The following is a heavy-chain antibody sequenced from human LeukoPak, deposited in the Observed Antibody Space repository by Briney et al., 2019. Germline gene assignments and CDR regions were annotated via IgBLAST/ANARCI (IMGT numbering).Heavy chain of an antibody. D-gene: IGHD4-11*01. J-gene: IGHJ4*02. Sequence: ASVEVSCRASGGTFSSYAISWVRQAPGQGREWMGGIIPIFGTANYAQKFQGRVTITADESTRTAYMELSSLRSDDTAVYYCATSPRQTTVIRGGVYYWGQGTLVTVSS. CDR3: ATSPRQTTVIRGGVYY. V-gene: IGHV1-69*01. CDR2: IIPIFGTA. CDR1: GGTFSSYA.